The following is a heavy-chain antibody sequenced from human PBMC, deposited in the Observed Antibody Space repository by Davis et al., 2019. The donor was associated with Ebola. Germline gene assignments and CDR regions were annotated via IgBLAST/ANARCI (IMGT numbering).Heavy chain of an antibody. J-gene: IGHJ4*02. V-gene: IGHV4-39*01. CDR3: ASNYDSSGYPGY. CDR1: GGSISSSSYY. CDR2: IYYSGST. D-gene: IGHD3-22*01. Sequence: PSETLSLTCTVSGGSISSSSYYWGWIRQPPGKGLEWIGSIYYSGSTYYNPSLKSRVTISVDTSKNQFSLKLSSVTAADTAVYYCASNYDSSGYPGYWGQGTLVTVSS.